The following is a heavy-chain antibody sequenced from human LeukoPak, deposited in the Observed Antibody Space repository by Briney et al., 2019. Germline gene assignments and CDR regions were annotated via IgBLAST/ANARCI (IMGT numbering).Heavy chain of an antibody. CDR1: GFTFSSYA. V-gene: IGHV3-30-3*01. CDR3: ARDTN. J-gene: IGHJ4*02. CDR2: ISYDGSNK. D-gene: IGHD2-2*01. Sequence: GRSLRLSCAASGFTFSSYAIHWVRQAPGKGLEWVAVISYDGSNKYYADSVKGRFTISRDNSKNTLYLQMNSLRAEDTAVYYCARDTNWGQGTLVTVSS.